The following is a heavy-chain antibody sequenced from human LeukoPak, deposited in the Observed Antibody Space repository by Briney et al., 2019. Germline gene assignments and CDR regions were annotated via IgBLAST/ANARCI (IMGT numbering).Heavy chain of an antibody. V-gene: IGHV3-11*01. CDR3: ARARIVVVVAATSLWFDP. D-gene: IGHD2-15*01. J-gene: IGHJ5*02. CDR2: ISSSGSTI. CDR1: GFTFSDYY. Sequence: GGSLRLSCAASGFTFSDYYMSWIRQAPGGGLEWVSYISSSGSTIYYADSVKGRFTISRDNAKNSLYLQMNSLRAEDTAVYYCARARIVVVVAATSLWFDPWGQGTLVTVSS.